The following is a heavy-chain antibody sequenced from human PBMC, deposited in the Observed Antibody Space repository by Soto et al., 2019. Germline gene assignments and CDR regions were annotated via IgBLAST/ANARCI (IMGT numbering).Heavy chain of an antibody. CDR3: ARDPGYSTGWYYFDY. CDR1: GFTFTTYS. D-gene: IGHD6-19*01. CDR2: ISSSSSRI. V-gene: IGHV3-48*01. Sequence: QLVESGGTLVQPGGSLRLSCVTSGFTFTTYSVNWVRQAPGKGLEWVSYISSSSSRIYYADSVKGRFTISRDNAKNSLYLQMNNLRAEDTAVYYCARDPGYSTGWYYFDYWGQGTLVTVSS. J-gene: IGHJ4*02.